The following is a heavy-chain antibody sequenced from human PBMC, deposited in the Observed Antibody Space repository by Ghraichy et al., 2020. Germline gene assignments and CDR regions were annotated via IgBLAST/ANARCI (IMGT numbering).Heavy chain of an antibody. CDR2: ISGSGSTI. J-gene: IGHJ4*02. CDR3: TRGYSYGYRWDY. V-gene: IGHV3-48*03. D-gene: IGHD5-18*01. Sequence: GESLNISCAASGFTFSTYEINWVRQAPGKELEWVSYISGSGSTIYYADSVKGRFTISRDNAKNSVYLQMNSLRDEDTAFYYCTRGYSYGYRWDYWGPGTLVTVSS. CDR1: GFTFSTYE.